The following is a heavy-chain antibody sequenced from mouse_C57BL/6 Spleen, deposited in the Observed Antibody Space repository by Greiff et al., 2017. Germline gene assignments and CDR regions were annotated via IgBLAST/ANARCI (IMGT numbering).Heavy chain of an antibody. CDR1: GYAFSSSW. Sequence: VQLQQSGPELVKPGASVKISCKASGYAFSSSWMNWVKQRPGKGLEWIGRIYPGDGDTNYNGKFKGKATLTADKSSSTAYMQLSSLTSGDSAVYFCAGRLSYAMDYWGQGTSVTVSS. V-gene: IGHV1-82*01. J-gene: IGHJ4*01. CDR2: IYPGDGDT. CDR3: AGRLSYAMDY. D-gene: IGHD1-2*01.